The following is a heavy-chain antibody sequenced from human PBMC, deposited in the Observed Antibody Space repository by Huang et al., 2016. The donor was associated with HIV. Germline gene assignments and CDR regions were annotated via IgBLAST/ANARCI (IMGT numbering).Heavy chain of an antibody. J-gene: IGHJ4*02. Sequence: QLQLQESGPGLVKPSETLSLTCTVSGGSISGSSYYWGWIRQPPGKGLEWIGNICYSGSTYYNPSLKSRVTISVDTSKKQFSLKLRSVTAADTAVYYCASGGSFVEFWGQGTPVTFSS. D-gene: IGHD3-16*01. V-gene: IGHV4-39*01. CDR1: GGSISGSSYY. CDR2: ICYSGST. CDR3: ASGGSFVEF.